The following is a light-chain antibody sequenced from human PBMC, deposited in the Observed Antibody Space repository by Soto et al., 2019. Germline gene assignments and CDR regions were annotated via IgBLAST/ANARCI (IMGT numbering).Light chain of an antibody. CDR1: QGISSY. CDR3: QQYYSYPPYPS. V-gene: IGKV1-8*01. Sequence: AIRMTQSPSSLSASTGDRVTITRRASQGISSYLAWYQQKPGKAPKLLIYAASTLQSGVPSRFSGSGSGTDFTLTISCLQSEDFATYYCQQYYSYPPYPSFGQGTKLEIK. CDR2: AAS. J-gene: IGKJ2*01.